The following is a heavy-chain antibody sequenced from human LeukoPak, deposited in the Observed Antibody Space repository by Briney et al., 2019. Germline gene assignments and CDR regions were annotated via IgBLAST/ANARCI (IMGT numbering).Heavy chain of an antibody. D-gene: IGHD2-2*01. CDR3: AKDRGIVPAADNWFDP. CDR2: ISGSGGST. CDR1: GFTFSSYA. Sequence: GGSPRLSCAASGFTFSSYAMSWVRQAPGKGLEWVSAISGSGGSTYYADSVKGRFTISRDNSKNTLYLQMNSLRAEDTAVYYCAKDRGIVPAADNWFDPWGQGTLVTVSS. V-gene: IGHV3-23*01. J-gene: IGHJ5*02.